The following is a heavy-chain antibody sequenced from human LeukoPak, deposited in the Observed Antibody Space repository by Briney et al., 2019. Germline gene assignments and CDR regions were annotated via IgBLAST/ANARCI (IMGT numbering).Heavy chain of an antibody. Sequence: ASVKVSCKASGYTFTSYGISWVRQAPGQGLEWMGWINPNSGGTNYAQKFQGRVTMTRDTSISTAYMELSRLRSDDTAVYYCAVITMISHSWGQGTLVTVSS. CDR1: GYTFTSYG. J-gene: IGHJ4*02. D-gene: IGHD3-22*01. CDR2: INPNSGGT. CDR3: AVITMISHS. V-gene: IGHV1-2*02.